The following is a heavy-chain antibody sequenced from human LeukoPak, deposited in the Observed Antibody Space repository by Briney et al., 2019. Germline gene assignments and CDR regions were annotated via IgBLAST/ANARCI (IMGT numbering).Heavy chain of an antibody. V-gene: IGHV4-61*01. CDR2: IYYNGNT. D-gene: IGHD3/OR15-3a*01. Sequence: SETLSLTCTVSGGSVSSGNSYWSWIRQSPGKGLEYIGYIYYNGNTNYNPSLKSRVTMSVDTSQNQFSLKLNSVTAADTAVYYCATDTLMDWMRASDVWGQGTVVTVSS. CDR3: ATDTLMDWMRASDV. J-gene: IGHJ3*01. CDR1: GGSVSSGNSY.